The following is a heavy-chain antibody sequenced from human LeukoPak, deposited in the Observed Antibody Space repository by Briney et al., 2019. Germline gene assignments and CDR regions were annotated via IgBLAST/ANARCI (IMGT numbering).Heavy chain of an antibody. CDR2: IGGSGGYNT. J-gene: IGHJ6*03. CDR3: ARDGVNYGDPYPGPYYYYMDV. V-gene: IGHV3-23*01. Sequence: GGSLRLSCAASGFTFSSYGMNWVRQTPGKGLEWVSGIGGSGGYNTYYADSVRGRFTISRDNSRNTLYLQMNSLRAEDTAVYYCARDGVNYGDPYPGPYYYYMDVWGKGTTVTVSS. D-gene: IGHD4-17*01. CDR1: GFTFSSYG.